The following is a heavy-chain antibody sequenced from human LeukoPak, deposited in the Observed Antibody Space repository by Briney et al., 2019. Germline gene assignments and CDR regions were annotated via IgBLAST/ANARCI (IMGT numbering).Heavy chain of an antibody. CDR2: IYYSGST. Sequence: PSETLSLTCTVSGGSISSSSYYWSWIRQPPGKGLEWIGYIYYSGSTNYNPSLKSRVTISVDTSKNQFSLKLSSVTAADTAVYYCARVSHSRINFADYWGQGTLVTVSS. D-gene: IGHD2-15*01. CDR3: ARVSHSRINFADY. V-gene: IGHV4-61*01. CDR1: GGSISSSSYY. J-gene: IGHJ4*02.